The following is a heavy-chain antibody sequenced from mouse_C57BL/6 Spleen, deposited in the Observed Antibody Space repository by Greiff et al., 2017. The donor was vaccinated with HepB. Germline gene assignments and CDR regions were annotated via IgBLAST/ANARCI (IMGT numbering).Heavy chain of an antibody. D-gene: IGHD1-1*01. CDR2: IYPGSGNT. V-gene: IGHV1-84*01. CDR3: ARKGYYYGSSYGYFDV. J-gene: IGHJ1*03. Sequence: QVQLKESGPELVKPGASVKISCKASGYTFTDYYINWVKQRPGQGLEWIGWIYPGSGNTKYNEKFKGKATLTVDTSSSTAYMQLSSLTSEDSAVYFCARKGYYYGSSYGYFDVWGTGTTVTVSS. CDR1: GYTFTDYY.